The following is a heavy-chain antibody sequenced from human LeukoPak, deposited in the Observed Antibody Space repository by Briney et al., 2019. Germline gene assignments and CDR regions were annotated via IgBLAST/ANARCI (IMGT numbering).Heavy chain of an antibody. J-gene: IGHJ4*02. V-gene: IGHV1-24*01. CDR3: ASEPEYYGLGSPFHY. D-gene: IGHD3-10*01. CDR2: FDPEDGQT. Sequence: ASVKVFCKVYGYILTELSMHWVRQAPGKGLEWMGGFDPEDGQTIYAQKFQGRVTMTEDTSTSTAYMELSSLRSEDTAVYYCASEPEYYGLGSPFHYWGQGTLVTVSS. CDR1: GYILTELS.